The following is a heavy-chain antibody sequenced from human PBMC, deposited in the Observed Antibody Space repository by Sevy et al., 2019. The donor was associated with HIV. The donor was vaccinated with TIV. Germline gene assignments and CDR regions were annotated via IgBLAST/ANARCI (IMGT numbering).Heavy chain of an antibody. V-gene: IGHV3-21*01. CDR1: GFMFSSYS. CDR3: AGPDATGGMDV. Sequence: GGSLRLSCAASGFMFSSYSMNWVRQAPGKGLEWVSSISSDSNYIYYADSVKGRFTISRDNAKNSLYPQMNSLRAEDTAVYYCAGPDATGGMDVWGQGSTVTVSS. CDR2: ISSDSNYI. J-gene: IGHJ6*02.